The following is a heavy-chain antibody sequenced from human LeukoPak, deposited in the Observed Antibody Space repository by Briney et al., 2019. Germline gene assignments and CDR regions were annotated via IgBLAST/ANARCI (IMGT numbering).Heavy chain of an antibody. D-gene: IGHD3-10*01. Sequence: SETLSLHRPGSGGSLNRYFWTLIRQAPGKEPEGIGGNHSSGSTSYKPSLKSRVTMSLDTSKYHCSLKLDSVTAAATAVYYCARGDVGSGTYFRWFDYRGEGILFTVSS. J-gene: IGHJ4*02. CDR3: ARGDVGSGTYFRWFDY. CDR2: NHSSGST. V-gene: IGHV4-4*07. CDR1: GGSLNRYF.